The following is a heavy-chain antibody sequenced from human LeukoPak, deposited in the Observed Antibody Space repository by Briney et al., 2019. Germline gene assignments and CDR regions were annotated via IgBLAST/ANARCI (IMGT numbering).Heavy chain of an antibody. CDR3: ARVITGYYYDSSGYYGDY. CDR2: IKQDGSEK. Sequence: GGSLRLSRAASGFTFSSYWMSWVRQAPGKGLEWVANIKQDGSEKYYVDSVKGRFTISRDNAKNSLYLQMNSLRAEDTAVYYCARVITGYYYDSSGYYGDYWGQGTLVTVSS. J-gene: IGHJ4*02. D-gene: IGHD3-22*01. V-gene: IGHV3-7*01. CDR1: GFTFSSYW.